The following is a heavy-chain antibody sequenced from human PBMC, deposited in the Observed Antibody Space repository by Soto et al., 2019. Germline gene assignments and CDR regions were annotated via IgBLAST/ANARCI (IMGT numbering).Heavy chain of an antibody. Sequence: SVKVSCKASGGTFSIYAISCVLQSPLQGLDWMGGIIPIFGTANYAQKFQGRVTITADESTSTAYMELSSLRSEDTAVYYCARVAIAVAGIRAFDIWGQGTMVTVSS. V-gene: IGHV1-69*13. D-gene: IGHD6-19*01. CDR3: ARVAIAVAGIRAFDI. CDR1: GGTFSIYA. J-gene: IGHJ3*02. CDR2: IIPIFGTA.